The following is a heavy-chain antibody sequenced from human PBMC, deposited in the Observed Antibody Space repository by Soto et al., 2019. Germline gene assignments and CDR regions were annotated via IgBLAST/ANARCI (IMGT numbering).Heavy chain of an antibody. CDR3: AIVLGDLAPENYYYF. CDR1: GFTFSSYA. D-gene: IGHD3-16*01. Sequence: GVSLRLSCAASGFTFSSYAIHWVRQAPGKGLKRVAVISYDGSDKYYADSVKGRFTISRDNSKNTLNLQMNSLRADDTAVYYCAIVLGDLAPENYYYF. CDR2: ISYDGSDK. J-gene: IGHJ4*01. V-gene: IGHV3-30*04.